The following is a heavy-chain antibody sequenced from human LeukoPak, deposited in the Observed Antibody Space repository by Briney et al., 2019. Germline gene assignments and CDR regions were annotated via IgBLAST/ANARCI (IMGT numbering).Heavy chain of an antibody. CDR2: ISGSDGST. CDR1: GFSFSSFG. J-gene: IGHJ6*03. CDR3: AKDDSGSYYPYYYYVDV. Sequence: GGSLRLSCAASGFSFSSFGMSWVRQAPGKGLEWVSRISGSDGSTDYADSVKGRFTISRDNSKNTLYLQMNSLRAEDTAIYYCAKDDSGSYYPYYYYVDVWGKGTTVTISS. D-gene: IGHD1-26*01. V-gene: IGHV3-23*01.